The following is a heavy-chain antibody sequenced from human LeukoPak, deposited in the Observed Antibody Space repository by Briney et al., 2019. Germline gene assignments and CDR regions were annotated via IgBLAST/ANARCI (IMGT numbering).Heavy chain of an antibody. CDR2: INHSGST. Sequence: PSETLSLTCAVYGGSCSGYYWSWIRQPPGKGLEWIGEINHSGSTNYNPSLKSRVTISVDTSKNQFSLKLSSVTAADTAVYYCARVLSIAAAETYYMDVWGKGTTVTVSS. J-gene: IGHJ6*03. V-gene: IGHV4-34*01. CDR3: ARVLSIAAAETYYMDV. D-gene: IGHD6-13*01. CDR1: GGSCSGYY.